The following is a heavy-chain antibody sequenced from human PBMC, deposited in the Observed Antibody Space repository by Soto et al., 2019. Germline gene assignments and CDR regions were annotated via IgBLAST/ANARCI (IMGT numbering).Heavy chain of an antibody. V-gene: IGHV1-18*01. J-gene: IGHJ4*02. D-gene: IGHD1-20*01. Sequence: QVQLVQSGAEVKKPGASVKVSCKASGYTFTSYGISWVRQAPGLGLEWLGWISAYNGNTKYAQKLQGRVTMTTDTSTSTTYMELRSLRSDDTAVDYCARDDARGMNDYWGQGTLVTVSS. CDR3: ARDDARGMNDY. CDR2: ISAYNGNT. CDR1: GYTFTSYG.